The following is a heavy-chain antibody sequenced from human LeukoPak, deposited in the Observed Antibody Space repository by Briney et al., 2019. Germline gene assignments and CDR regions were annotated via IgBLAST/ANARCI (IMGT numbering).Heavy chain of an antibody. Sequence: PGGSLRLSRAASGFTFSNHWMHWVRQAPGKGLMWVSRIYRDGSRTDYADSVKGRFTISRDDAKNTLYLQVNSLRAEDTAVYFCARGRSDTAMAHDYWGQGTLVTVSS. D-gene: IGHD5-18*01. J-gene: IGHJ4*02. CDR3: ARGRSDTAMAHDY. CDR1: GFTFSNHW. V-gene: IGHV3-74*01. CDR2: IYRDGSRT.